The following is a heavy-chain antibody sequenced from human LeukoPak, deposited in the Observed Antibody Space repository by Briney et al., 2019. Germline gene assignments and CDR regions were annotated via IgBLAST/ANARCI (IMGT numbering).Heavy chain of an antibody. J-gene: IGHJ4*02. V-gene: IGHV4-61*01. Sequence: PSETLSLTCTVSGGSVSSASYYWTWIPQPPGKGLEWIGYIYASGNTNYNPSLKSRVTISVDTSKNQFSLKLSSVSAADTAVYYCARDPPVAGTSWGQGTLVTVSS. D-gene: IGHD6-19*01. CDR3: ARDPPVAGTS. CDR2: IYASGNT. CDR1: GGSVSSASYY.